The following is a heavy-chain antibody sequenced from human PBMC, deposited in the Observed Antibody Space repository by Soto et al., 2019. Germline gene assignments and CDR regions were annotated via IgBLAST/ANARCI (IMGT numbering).Heavy chain of an antibody. CDR1: GGSISSGGYY. D-gene: IGHD6-6*01. CDR2: IYYSGST. V-gene: IGHV4-31*03. CDR3: ARGRSSSRAGFRIDY. J-gene: IGHJ4*02. Sequence: LSLTCTVSGGSISSGGYYWSWIRQHPGKGLEWIGYIYYSGSTYYNPSLKSRVTISVDTSKNQFSLKLSSVTAADTAVYYCARGRSSSRAGFRIDYWGQGTLVTVSS.